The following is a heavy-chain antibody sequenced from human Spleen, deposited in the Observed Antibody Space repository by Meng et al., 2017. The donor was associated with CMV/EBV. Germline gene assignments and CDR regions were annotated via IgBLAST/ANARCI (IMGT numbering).Heavy chain of an antibody. CDR2: IYYSGST. CDR3: ARALDRWNYPDY. V-gene: IGHV4-59*01. D-gene: IGHD1-7*01. CDR1: GGSISSYY. Sequence: GSLRLSCTVSGGSISSYYWSWIRQPPGKGLEWIGYIYYSGSTNYNPSLKSRVTISVDTSKNQFSLNLSSLTAADTAVYYCARALDRWNYPDYWGQGMPVTVSS. J-gene: IGHJ4*02.